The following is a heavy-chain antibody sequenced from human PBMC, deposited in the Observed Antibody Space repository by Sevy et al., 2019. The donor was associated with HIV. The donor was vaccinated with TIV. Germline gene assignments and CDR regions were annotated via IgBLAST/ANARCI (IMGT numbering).Heavy chain of an antibody. J-gene: IGHJ4*02. V-gene: IGHV3-48*01. CDR1: GFSFSIYS. D-gene: IGHD5-12*01. CDR2: MSNTGSTI. CDR3: VSHRGGYERLYYFDY. Sequence: GGSLRLSCAASGFSFSIYSMNWVRHAPGRGLEWVSYMSNTGSTIHYADSVKGRFTISRDNAKNSLYLQMNSLRAEDTAVYYCVSHRGGYERLYYFDYWGQGTLVTVSS.